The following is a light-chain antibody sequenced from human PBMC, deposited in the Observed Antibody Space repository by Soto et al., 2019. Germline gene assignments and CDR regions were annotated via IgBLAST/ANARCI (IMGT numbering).Light chain of an antibody. CDR2: DAS. CDR1: QSISSY. V-gene: IGKV1-39*01. CDR3: QQWA. Sequence: DIQMTQSPSSLSASVGDRVTITCRASQSISSYLNWYQQKPGEAPKLLIYDASSLGSGVPSRFSGSGSGTEFTLTISSLQPDDFATYYCQQWAFGQGTKVDNK. J-gene: IGKJ1*01.